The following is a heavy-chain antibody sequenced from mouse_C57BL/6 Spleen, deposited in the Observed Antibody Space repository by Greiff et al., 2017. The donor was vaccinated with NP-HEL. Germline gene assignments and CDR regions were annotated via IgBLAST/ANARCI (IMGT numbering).Heavy chain of an antibody. CDR3: ARGLAIDGSGDFDY. CDR1: GFNIKNTY. CDR2: IDPANGNT. V-gene: IGHV14-3*01. J-gene: IGHJ2*01. Sequence: VQLQQSVAELVRPGASVKLSCTASGFNIKNTYMHWVKQSPEQGLEWIGRIDPANGNTKYAAKFQGKVTITADTSSNTAYLQLSSLTSEDTAMYYCARGLAIDGSGDFDYWGQGTTLTVSS. D-gene: IGHD3-2*02.